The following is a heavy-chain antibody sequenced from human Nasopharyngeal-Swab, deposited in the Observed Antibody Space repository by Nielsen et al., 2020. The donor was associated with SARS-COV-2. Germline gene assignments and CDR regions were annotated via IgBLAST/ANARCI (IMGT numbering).Heavy chain of an antibody. D-gene: IGHD6-13*01. Sequence: SVKVSCKASGFTFTSSAVQWVRQARGQRLERIGWIVVGSGNTNYAQKFQERVTITRDMSTSTAYMELSSLRSEDTAVYYCARASIAAAGTGGDPWGQGTLVTVSS. J-gene: IGHJ5*02. CDR1: GFTFTSSA. CDR3: ARASIAAAGTGGDP. CDR2: IVVGSGNT. V-gene: IGHV1-58*01.